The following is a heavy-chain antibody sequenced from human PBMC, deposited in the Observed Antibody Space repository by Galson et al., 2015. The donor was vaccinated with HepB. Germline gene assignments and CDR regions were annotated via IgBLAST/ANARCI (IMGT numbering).Heavy chain of an antibody. CDR1: GSSFSSHG. CDR3: ARCYGDYRAFDY. CDR2: IWFDGSKD. Sequence: SLRLSCAASGSSFSSHGMHWVRQAPGKGLEWVALIWFDGSKDSYADSVKGRFTISRDNSNNMLYLQMNNLRVEDTAVYYCARCYGDYRAFDYWGQGTLVSVSS. V-gene: IGHV3-33*01. J-gene: IGHJ4*02. D-gene: IGHD4-17*01.